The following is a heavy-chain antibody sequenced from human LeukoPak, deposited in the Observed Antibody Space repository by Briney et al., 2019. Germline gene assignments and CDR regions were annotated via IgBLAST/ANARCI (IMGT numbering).Heavy chain of an antibody. CDR1: GYTFTSYA. J-gene: IGHJ4*02. V-gene: IGHV1-3*01. CDR3: ATGSTTYRSQAY. CDR2: INAGNGNT. Sequence: ASVTVSCKASGYTFTSYAMHWVRQAPGQRLEWMGWINAGNGNTKYSQKFQGRVTITRDTSASTAYMELSSLRSEDTAVYYCATGSTTYRSQAYWGQGTLVTVSS. D-gene: IGHD1-14*01.